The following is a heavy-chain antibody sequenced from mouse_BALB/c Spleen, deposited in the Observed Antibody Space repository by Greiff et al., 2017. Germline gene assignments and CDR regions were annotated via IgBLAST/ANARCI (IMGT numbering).Heavy chain of an antibody. CDR2: ISSGGSYT. Sequence: DVKLVESGGGLVKPGGSLKLSCAASGFTFSSYAMSWVRQTPEKRLEWVATISSGGSYTYYPDSVKGRFTISRDNAKNTLYLQMSSLRSEDTAMYYCARHDYYGFDYWGQGTTLTVAS. CDR3: ARHDYYGFDY. D-gene: IGHD1-1*01. V-gene: IGHV5-9-3*01. CDR1: GFTFSSYA. J-gene: IGHJ2*01.